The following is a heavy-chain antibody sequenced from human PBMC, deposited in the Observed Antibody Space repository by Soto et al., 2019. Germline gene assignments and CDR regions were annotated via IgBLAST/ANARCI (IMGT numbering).Heavy chain of an antibody. CDR1: GGSFTVYN. Sequence: SETLSLTCNVSGGSFTVYNWTWIRQPPGKGLEWIGEINHRENTNYNPSLKSRLTISIDTSMNRFSLKLTSVTAADTAVYYCARVPAYDITAAGTLDYWGQGTLVTVSS. D-gene: IGHD6-13*01. CDR2: INHRENT. V-gene: IGHV4-34*01. J-gene: IGHJ4*02. CDR3: ARVPAYDITAAGTLDY.